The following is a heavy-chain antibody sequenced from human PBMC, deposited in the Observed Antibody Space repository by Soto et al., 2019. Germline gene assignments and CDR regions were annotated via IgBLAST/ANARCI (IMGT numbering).Heavy chain of an antibody. CDR3: ARGPAAAVPIAEYFQH. D-gene: IGHD6-13*01. J-gene: IGHJ1*01. CDR2: IIPIFGTA. V-gene: IGHV1-69*01. Sequence: QVQLVQSGAEVKKPGSSVKVSCKASGGTFSSYAISWVRQAPGQGLEWMGGIIPIFGTANYAQKFQGRVTITADESTSTAYMELSSLRSEDTAVYDCARGPAAAVPIAEYFQHWGQGTLVTVSS. CDR1: GGTFSSYA.